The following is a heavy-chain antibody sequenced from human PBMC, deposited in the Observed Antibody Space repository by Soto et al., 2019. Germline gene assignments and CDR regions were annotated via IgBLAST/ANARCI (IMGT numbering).Heavy chain of an antibody. Sequence: RGSLRLSCAASGFTFSSYCMNWVRQAPGKGLEWVSSINSNGSYISYADSVKGRFTISRDNAKNTLYLQMNSLRAEDAAVYYCARGPSYYDILTGYYIEGPFDYWGQGTLVTVSS. CDR1: GFTFSSYC. D-gene: IGHD3-9*01. J-gene: IGHJ4*02. CDR3: ARGPSYYDILTGYYIEGPFDY. CDR2: INSNGSYI. V-gene: IGHV3-74*01.